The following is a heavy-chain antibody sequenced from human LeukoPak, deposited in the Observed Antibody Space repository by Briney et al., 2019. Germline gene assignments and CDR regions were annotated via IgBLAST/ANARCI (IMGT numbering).Heavy chain of an antibody. V-gene: IGHV1-8*01. CDR3: ARAYRGYGSGSYYLYYFDY. D-gene: IGHD3-10*01. Sequence: ASVKVSCKASGDIFTSCDINWVRQATGQGLEWMGWMNPNSGNTGYAQKFQGRVTMTSNTSISTAYMELSSLRSEDTAVYYCARAYRGYGSGSYYLYYFDYWGQGTLVTVSS. J-gene: IGHJ4*02. CDR2: MNPNSGNT. CDR1: GDIFTSCD.